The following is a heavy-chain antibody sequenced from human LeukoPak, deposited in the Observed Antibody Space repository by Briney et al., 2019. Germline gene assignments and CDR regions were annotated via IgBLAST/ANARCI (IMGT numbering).Heavy chain of an antibody. CDR2: IYYSGTT. D-gene: IGHD6-13*01. CDR3: ARGVYIAAAQYGY. CDR1: GGSISSYY. J-gene: IGHJ4*02. V-gene: IGHV4-59*01. Sequence: PSETLSLTCTVSGGSISSYYWNWIRQPPGKGLEWIGYIYYSGTTNYNPSLKSRVTISVDTSKNQFSLKLSSVTAADTAVYYCARGVYIAAAQYGYWGQGTLVAVSS.